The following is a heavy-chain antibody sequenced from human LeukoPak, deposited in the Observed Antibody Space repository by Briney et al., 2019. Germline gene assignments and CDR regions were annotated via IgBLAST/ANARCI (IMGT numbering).Heavy chain of an antibody. Sequence: VASVRLSCEASGFTFSGYAIHWVRQAPGQGPEWMGWINPNSGGTNYAQKFQGRVTMTRDTSINTAYMELSRLRSDDTAVYYCASGSNVDTAMASDYFDYWGQGTLVTVSS. CDR3: ASGSNVDTAMASDYFDY. D-gene: IGHD5-18*01. V-gene: IGHV1-2*02. J-gene: IGHJ4*02. CDR2: INPNSGGT. CDR1: GFTFSGYA.